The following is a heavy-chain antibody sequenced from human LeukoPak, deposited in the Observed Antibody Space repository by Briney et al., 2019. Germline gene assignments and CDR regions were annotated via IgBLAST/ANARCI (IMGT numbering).Heavy chain of an antibody. CDR3: AREFRGGYFDY. J-gene: IGHJ4*02. V-gene: IGHV1-46*01. Sequence: GASVKVSCKASGYTFTSYYMHWVRQAPGQGLEWMGLINPSGTSTNYAQKFQGRVTMTRDTSTSTVYMELSSLRSEDTAVYYCAREFRGGYFDYWGQGTLVTVSS. CDR2: INPSGTST. CDR1: GYTFTSYY. D-gene: IGHD2-21*01.